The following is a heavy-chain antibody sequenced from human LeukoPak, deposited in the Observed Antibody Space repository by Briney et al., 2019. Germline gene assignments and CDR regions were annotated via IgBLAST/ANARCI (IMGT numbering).Heavy chain of an antibody. CDR2: ISAYNGNT. D-gene: IGHD3-22*01. CDR3: ARDQGYYDSSGFDY. V-gene: IGHV1-18*01. Sequence: GASVKVSCTASGYTFTIYGISWVRQAPGQGLEWMGWISAYNGNTNYAQSLQDRVTMTADTSTSTAYMELRSLRSDDTAVYYCARDQGYYDSSGFDYWGQGTLVTVSS. J-gene: IGHJ4*02. CDR1: GYTFTIYG.